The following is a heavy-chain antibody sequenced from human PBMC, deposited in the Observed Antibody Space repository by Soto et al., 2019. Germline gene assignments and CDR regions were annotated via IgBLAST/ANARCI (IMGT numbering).Heavy chain of an antibody. Sequence: PSETLSLTCTVSGGSISSGGYSWSWIRQPPGKGLEWIGYIYHSGSTYYNPSLKSRVTISLDRSKNQFSLMLYSVTAADTGVYYCARYSAASGTYYFDYWGQGTLVTVSS. CDR1: GGSISSGGYS. D-gene: IGHD6-13*01. CDR2: IYHSGST. J-gene: IGHJ4*01. CDR3: ARYSAASGTYYFDY. V-gene: IGHV4-30-2*01.